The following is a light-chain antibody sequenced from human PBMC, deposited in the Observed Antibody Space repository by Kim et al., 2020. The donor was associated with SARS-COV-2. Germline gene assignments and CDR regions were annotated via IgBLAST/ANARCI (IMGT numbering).Light chain of an antibody. CDR1: KTGSKA. J-gene: IGLJ3*02. CDR3: QVWESSSDDWV. V-gene: IGLV3-12*01. Sequence: ATARRDSIPCGGSKTGSKAVHRHEAEPGRDPVLAIYRDSNRPSGIPERYSGSNPGNTTTLTLSRIEAGDEADYYCQVWESSSDDWVFGGGTQLAVL. CDR2: RDS.